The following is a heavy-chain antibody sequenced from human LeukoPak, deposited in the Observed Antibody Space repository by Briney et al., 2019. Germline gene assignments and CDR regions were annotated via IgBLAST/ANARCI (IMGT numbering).Heavy chain of an antibody. CDR2: IKQDGSEK. Sequence: GGSLRLSCAASGFTFSSYVMSWVRQAPGKGLEWVANIKQDGSEKYYVDSVKGRFTISRDNAKNSLYLQMNSLRAEDTAVYYCVEGDYFDYWGQGTLVTVSS. V-gene: IGHV3-7*01. CDR3: VEGDYFDY. J-gene: IGHJ4*02. D-gene: IGHD3-16*01. CDR1: GFTFSSYV.